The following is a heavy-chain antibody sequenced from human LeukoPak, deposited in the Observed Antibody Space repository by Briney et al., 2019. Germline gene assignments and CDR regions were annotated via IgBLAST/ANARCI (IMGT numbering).Heavy chain of an antibody. V-gene: IGHV1-18*01. J-gene: IGHJ6*03. CDR1: GYTFTSYG. CDR3: ARDPRGTSRYFDWFYYYYYYYMDV. Sequence: GASVKVSCKASGYTFTSYGISWVRQAPGQGLEWMGWISAYNGNTNYAQKFQGRVTMTRDTSISTAYMELSRLRSDDTAVYYCARDPRGTSRYFDWFYYYYYYYMDVWGKGTTVTISS. CDR2: ISAYNGNT. D-gene: IGHD3-9*01.